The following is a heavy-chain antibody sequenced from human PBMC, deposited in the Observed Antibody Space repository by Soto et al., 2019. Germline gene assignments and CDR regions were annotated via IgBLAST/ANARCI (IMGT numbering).Heavy chain of an antibody. D-gene: IGHD3-9*01. V-gene: IGHV1-2*04. CDR1: GYTFTGYY. Sequence: ASVKVSCKASGYTFTGYYMHWVRQAPGQGLEWMGGLNPNSGGTNYAQKVQGWVTMTRDTSISTAYMELSRLRSDDTAVYYCARVKVRDILTGYFDAFDIWGQGTMVT. CDR2: LNPNSGGT. J-gene: IGHJ3*02. CDR3: ARVKVRDILTGYFDAFDI.